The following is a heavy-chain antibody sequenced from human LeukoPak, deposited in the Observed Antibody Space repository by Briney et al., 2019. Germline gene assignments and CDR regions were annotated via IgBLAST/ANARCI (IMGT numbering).Heavy chain of an antibody. Sequence: SETLSLTCTVSGGSISSSSYYWGWIRQPPGKGLEWIGSIYYSGSTYYNPSLKSRVTISVDTSKNQFSLKLSSVTAADTAVYYCAREMITGTTGYWGQGTLVTVSS. CDR1: GGSISSSSYY. CDR3: AREMITGTTGY. J-gene: IGHJ4*02. CDR2: IYYSGST. V-gene: IGHV4-39*07. D-gene: IGHD1-7*01.